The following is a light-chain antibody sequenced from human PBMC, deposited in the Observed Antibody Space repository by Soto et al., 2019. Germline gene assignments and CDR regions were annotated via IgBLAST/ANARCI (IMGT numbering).Light chain of an antibody. J-gene: IGKJ1*01. V-gene: IGKV1-5*03. CDR3: QQYNSLWT. CDR1: QSIGDW. CDR2: KAS. Sequence: DNQMTQSPSTLSASVGDRVTITCRASQSIGDWLAWYQQKPGKAPKVLIYKASSLENGVTSRFSGSESGTEFTLTISSLQPDDFATYYCQQYNSLWTFGQGTKVELK.